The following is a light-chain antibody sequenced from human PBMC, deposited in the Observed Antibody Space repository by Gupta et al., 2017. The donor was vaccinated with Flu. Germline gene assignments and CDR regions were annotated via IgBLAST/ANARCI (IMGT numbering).Light chain of an antibody. CDR3: VLYMGSGIVV. Sequence: CVLHVGSVSTSSDATWYQQTRGQAPQTLIDSTNTRFSGVPDRFSGYILGKSDAITIAGDQADDEAEYYYVLYMGSGIVVFGGGTKLTVL. CDR1: VGSVSTSSD. V-gene: IGLV8-61*01. J-gene: IGLJ2*01. CDR2: STN.